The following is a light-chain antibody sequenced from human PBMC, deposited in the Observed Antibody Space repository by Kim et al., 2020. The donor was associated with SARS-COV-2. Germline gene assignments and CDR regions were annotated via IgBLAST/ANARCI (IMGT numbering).Light chain of an antibody. V-gene: IGLV1-44*01. J-gene: IGLJ3*02. CDR3: GTWDDSLKGWV. CDR1: GSNIGSNN. CDR2: STN. Sequence: GQRVTISCSGSGSNIGSNNVNWYRQVPGAAPILLIYSTNQRPSGVPDRFSGSKSGTSASLAISGLQSEDEADYYCGTWDDSLKGWVFGGGTQLTVL.